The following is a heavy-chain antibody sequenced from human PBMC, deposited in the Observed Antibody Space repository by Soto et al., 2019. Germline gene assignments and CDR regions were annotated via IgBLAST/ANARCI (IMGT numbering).Heavy chain of an antibody. J-gene: IGHJ5*02. D-gene: IGHD3-10*01. CDR1: GFAFSSYA. Sequence: EVQLLESGGGLVQPGGSLRLSCAASGFAFSSYAMSWVRQAPGKGLEWVSVISGSGASTYYAGSVKGRFTISRDNSKNTLYLQMNSLRAEDTAVYYCAKRDSGICFDPWGQGTLVTVSS. CDR2: ISGSGAST. CDR3: AKRDSGICFDP. V-gene: IGHV3-23*01.